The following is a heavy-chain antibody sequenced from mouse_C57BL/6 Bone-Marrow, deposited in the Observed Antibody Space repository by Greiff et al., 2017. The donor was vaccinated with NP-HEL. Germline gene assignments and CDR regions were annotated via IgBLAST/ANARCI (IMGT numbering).Heavy chain of an antibody. CDR1: GYTFTSYW. Sequence: LQQPGAELVMPGASVKLSCKASGYTFTSYWMHWVKQRPGQGLEWIGEIDPSDSYTNYNQKFKCKSTLNVDKSYSTAYMQLISLTSEDSAVYYCARWGTHRRPYDGVYFDYWGQGTTLTVSS. CDR2: IDPSDSYT. V-gene: IGHV1-69*01. J-gene: IGHJ2*01. CDR3: ARWGTHRRPYDGVYFDY. D-gene: IGHD2-12*01.